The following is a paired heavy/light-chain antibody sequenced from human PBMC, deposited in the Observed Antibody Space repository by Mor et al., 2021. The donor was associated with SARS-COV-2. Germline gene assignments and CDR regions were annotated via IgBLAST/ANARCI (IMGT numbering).Light chain of an antibody. V-gene: IGKV1D-16*01. CDR3: QQYNTYPFT. CDR2: GAS. J-gene: IGKJ3*01. CDR1: QGISTW. Sequence: DIQMTQSPSSLSASVGDRITITCRASQGISTWLAWYQQKPERAPKSLIYGASNLQRGVPSRFSGSGSGTAFTLTISSLQPEDFATYYCQQYNTYPFTFGPGTKVDI.
Heavy chain of an antibody. J-gene: IGHJ2*01. V-gene: IGHV3-9*01. CDR1: GFTFEDYA. D-gene: IGHD2-15*01. CDR3: AKDVGAGDRDIVVVSGFFDL. Sequence: EVQLVESGGGLVQPGRSLRLSCAASGFTFEDYAMHWVRQAPGKGLEWVSSISWNSINIAYADSVKGRFTISRDNAKKSLYVQMNSLRLEDTAFYYCAKDVGAGDRDIVVVSGFFDLWGRGTLVTVSS. CDR2: ISWNSINI.